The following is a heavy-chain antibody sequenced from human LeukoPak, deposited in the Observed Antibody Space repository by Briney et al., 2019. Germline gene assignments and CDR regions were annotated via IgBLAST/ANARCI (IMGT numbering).Heavy chain of an antibody. CDR2: IYYSGST. CDR3: ARSRQLHDPQDAFDI. CDR1: GGSISSGGYY. V-gene: IGHV4-31*03. J-gene: IGHJ3*02. Sequence: SETLSLTCTVSGGSISSGGYYWSWIRQHPGKGLEWIGYIYYSGSTYYNPSLKSRVTMSVDTSKNQFSLKLSSVTAADTAVYYCARSRQLHDPQDAFDIWGQGTMVTVSS. D-gene: IGHD1-26*01.